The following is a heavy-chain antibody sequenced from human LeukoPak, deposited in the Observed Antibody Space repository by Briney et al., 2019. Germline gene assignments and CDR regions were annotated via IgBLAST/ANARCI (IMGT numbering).Heavy chain of an antibody. V-gene: IGHV4-59*05. CDR3: ARPTVIWAYDAFDI. D-gene: IGHD3-22*01. CDR1: GGSISSYY. Sequence: SETLSLTCTVSGGSISSYYWSWIRQPPGKGLEWIGSIYYSGSTYYNPSLKSRVTISVDTSKNQFSLKLSSVTAADTAVYYCARPTVIWAYDAFDIWGQGTMVTVSS. J-gene: IGHJ3*02. CDR2: IYYSGST.